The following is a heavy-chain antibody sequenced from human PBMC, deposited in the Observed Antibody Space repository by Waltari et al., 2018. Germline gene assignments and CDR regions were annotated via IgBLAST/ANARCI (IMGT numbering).Heavy chain of an antibody. CDR1: GFTFSSYW. D-gene: IGHD5-18*01. CDR2: IKQDGSEK. V-gene: IGHV3-7*01. CDR3: ARADTAMVTYYYYGMDV. J-gene: IGHJ6*02. Sequence: EVQLVESGGGLVQPGGSLRLSCAASGFTFSSYWMSWVRQAPGKGLEWVANIKQDGSEKYYVDSVKGRFTISRDKAKNSLYLQMNSLRAEDTAVYYCARADTAMVTYYYYGMDVWGQGTTVTVSS.